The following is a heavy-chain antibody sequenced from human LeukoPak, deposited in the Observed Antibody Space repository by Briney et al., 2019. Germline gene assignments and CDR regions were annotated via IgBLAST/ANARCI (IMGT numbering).Heavy chain of an antibody. J-gene: IGHJ3*02. V-gene: IGHV3-74*01. D-gene: IGHD3-10*02. CDR1: GFTFSTYW. Sequence: PGGSLRLSCAAAGFTFSTYWMHWVLQVPGKGLVWVSRINSDGRTTGYADSVKGRFTISRDNAKNTLYLQMNSLRVEDTAVYYCGSPRTFSGRNVLDMWGQGTMVTVSS. CDR3: GSPRTFSGRNVLDM. CDR2: INSDGRTT.